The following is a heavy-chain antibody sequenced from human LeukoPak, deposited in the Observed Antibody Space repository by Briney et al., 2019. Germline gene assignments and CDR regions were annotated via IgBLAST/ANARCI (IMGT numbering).Heavy chain of an antibody. Sequence: SVEVSCKASGGTFSSYAISWVRQAPGQGLEWMGRIIPIFGTANYAQKFQGRVTITTDESTSTAYMELSSLRSEDTAVYYCAIVGTRGVIPYWGQGTLVTVSS. CDR3: AIVGTRGVIPY. V-gene: IGHV1-69*05. D-gene: IGHD3-10*01. CDR1: GGTFSSYA. CDR2: IIPIFGTA. J-gene: IGHJ4*02.